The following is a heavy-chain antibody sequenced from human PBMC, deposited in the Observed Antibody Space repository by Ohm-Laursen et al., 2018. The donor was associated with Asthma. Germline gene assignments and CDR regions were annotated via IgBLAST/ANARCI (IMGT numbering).Heavy chain of an antibody. Sequence: SLRLSCAAFGFTLKTYGIHWVRQAPGKGLEWVAVISYDGRNKYYGDSVKGRFTISGDKSKNTVSLQMNGLKSEDTAVYYCAKGGTEYLLYGMPDQFDYWGQGSLVTVSS. CDR3: AKGGTEYLLYGMPDQFDY. V-gene: IGHV3-30*18. CDR1: GFTLKTYG. D-gene: IGHD3-3*01. CDR2: ISYDGRNK. J-gene: IGHJ4*02.